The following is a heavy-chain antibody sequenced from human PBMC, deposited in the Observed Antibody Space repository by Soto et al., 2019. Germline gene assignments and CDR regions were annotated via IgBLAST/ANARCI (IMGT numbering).Heavy chain of an antibody. CDR1: GYIFSANY. J-gene: IGHJ5*02. Sequence: ASVKVSCKASGYIFSANYIHWVRQAPGQGLEWLGWINPHSGATNYAQKFLGRVTMSADTSASTAYMDPARLKSDDTAVYYCVRARALGFSNWFDPWGRGTLVTVSS. V-gene: IGHV1-2*02. CDR3: VRARALGFSNWFDP. D-gene: IGHD3-10*01. CDR2: INPHSGAT.